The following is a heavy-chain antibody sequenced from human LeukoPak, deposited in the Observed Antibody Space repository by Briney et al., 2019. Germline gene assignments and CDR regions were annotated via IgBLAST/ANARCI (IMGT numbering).Heavy chain of an antibody. CDR1: GGSIRDGAYF. J-gene: IGHJ5*02. Sequence: SQTLSLTCTISGGSIRDGAYFWYWVRQHPGKGLEWIGYISYTGSTHYNPSLESLVTISVDPADTSRKQFFLRLTSLTAADTSVYYCARQYSPDSRGLTPWGQGTLVTVSS. CDR2: ISYTGST. V-gene: IGHV4-31*01. D-gene: IGHD3-22*01. CDR3: ARQYSPDSRGLTP.